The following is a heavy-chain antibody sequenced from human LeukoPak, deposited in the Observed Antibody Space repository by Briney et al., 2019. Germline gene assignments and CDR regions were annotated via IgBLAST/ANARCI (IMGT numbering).Heavy chain of an antibody. CDR1: GFTFSTYG. CDR3: AVLGVVVVVDKPNLDY. CDR2: IRFDGSNK. Sequence: GGSLRLSCAASGFTFSTYGMHWVRQAPGKGLEWVAFIRFDGSNKYYADSMRGRFTISRDNSKNTLYLQMNSLRAEDTAVYYCAVLGVVVVVDKPNLDYWGQGTLVTVSS. D-gene: IGHD2-15*01. J-gene: IGHJ4*02. V-gene: IGHV3-30*02.